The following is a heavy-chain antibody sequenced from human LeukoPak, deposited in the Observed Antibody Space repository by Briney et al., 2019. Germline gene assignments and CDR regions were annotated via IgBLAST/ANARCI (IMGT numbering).Heavy chain of an antibody. V-gene: IGHV4-4*07. CDR2: IYTSGST. J-gene: IGHJ4*02. D-gene: IGHD3-10*01. CDR1: GGSISSDY. CDR3: ARVLKFSYNSGSFSYYFDY. Sequence: PSETLSLTYTVSGGSISSDYWSWIRQPAGKGLEWIGRIYTSGSTNYNPSLKSRVTTAIDTSRNQFSLKLSSVTAADTAVYYCARVLKFSYNSGSFSYYFDYWGRGTLVTVSS.